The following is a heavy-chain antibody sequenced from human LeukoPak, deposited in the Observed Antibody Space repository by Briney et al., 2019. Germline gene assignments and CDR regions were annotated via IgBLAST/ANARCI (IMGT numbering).Heavy chain of an antibody. V-gene: IGHV3-53*01. D-gene: IGHD1-26*01. Sequence: GGSLRLSCAASGFTVSSNYMSWVRQAPGKGLEWVSVIYNGGNTYYAASVKCRFTISRDTSKNTFYLQMNSLRSEDTAVYYCARDNSGTYYLDPWGQGTLVIVPS. J-gene: IGHJ5*02. CDR2: IYNGGNT. CDR1: GFTVSSNY. CDR3: ARDNSGTYYLDP.